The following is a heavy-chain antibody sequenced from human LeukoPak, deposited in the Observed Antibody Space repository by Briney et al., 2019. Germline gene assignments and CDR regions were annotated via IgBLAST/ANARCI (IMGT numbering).Heavy chain of an antibody. CDR1: GYTLTELS. Sequence: ASVKVSCKVSGYTLTELSMHWVRQAPGKGLEWMGGFDPEDGETICAQKFQGRVTMTEDTSTDTAYMELSSLRSEDTAVYYRAADPRNRSFDPWGQGTLVTVSS. J-gene: IGHJ5*02. CDR3: AADPRNRSFDP. CDR2: FDPEDGET. V-gene: IGHV1-24*01.